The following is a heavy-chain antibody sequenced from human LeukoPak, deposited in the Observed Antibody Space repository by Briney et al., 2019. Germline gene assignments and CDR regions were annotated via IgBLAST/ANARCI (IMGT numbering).Heavy chain of an antibody. Sequence: GRPLRLSCGASGFTFSSHLMHWVRQAPGKGAEWVALISSSCTKKYYANSMRGRVTISRDNSKNTLYLHMNSLRAEDTAVYYCAKDFPPWRGFDYWGRGPLVTVSS. CDR3: AKDFPPWRGFDY. V-gene: IGHV3-30-3*01. CDR1: GFTFSSHL. CDR2: ISSSCTKK. D-gene: IGHD3-10*01. J-gene: IGHJ4*02.